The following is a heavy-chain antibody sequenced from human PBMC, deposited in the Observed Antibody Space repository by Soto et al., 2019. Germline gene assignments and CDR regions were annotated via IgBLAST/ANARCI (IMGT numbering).Heavy chain of an antibody. D-gene: IGHD3-22*01. Sequence: QVQLVQSGAEVKKPGSSVKVSCKASGGTFSSYAISWVRQAPGQGLEWMGGIIPIPGTANYAQKFQGRVTITADESTRTGYMEVSSLRIEDKAVLYRARSPGSCYSLRIYYYYFYGMGGWGQGTTVTVSS. J-gene: IGHJ6*02. CDR3: ARSPGSCYSLRIYYYYFYGMGG. V-gene: IGHV1-69*01. CDR1: GGTFSSYA. CDR2: IIPIPGTA.